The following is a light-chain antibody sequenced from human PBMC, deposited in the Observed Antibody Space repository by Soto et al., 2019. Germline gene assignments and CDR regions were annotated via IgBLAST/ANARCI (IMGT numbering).Light chain of an antibody. J-gene: IGKJ3*01. V-gene: IGKV1-27*01. CDR3: QKYSSVPV. CDR2: DAS. Sequence: DIQMTQSPTSLSASVGDRVTITCRASQGIRNFVAWYQQKPGKAPKLMSYDASTLQSGVPSRFSGSGSGTDSTLTINSLQPEDVATYSCQKYSSVPVFGPGTKVEIK. CDR1: QGIRNF.